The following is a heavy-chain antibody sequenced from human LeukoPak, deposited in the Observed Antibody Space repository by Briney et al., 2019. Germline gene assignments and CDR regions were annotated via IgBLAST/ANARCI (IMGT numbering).Heavy chain of an antibody. Sequence: TSVKVSCKASGGTFSSYAISWVRQAPGQGLEWMGGIIPIFGTANYAQKFQGRVTITTDESTSTAYMELSSLRSEDTAVYYCARDVDSNYLHWFDPWGQGTLVTVSS. V-gene: IGHV1-69*05. J-gene: IGHJ5*02. D-gene: IGHD4-11*01. CDR3: ARDVDSNYLHWFDP. CDR1: GGTFSSYA. CDR2: IIPIFGTA.